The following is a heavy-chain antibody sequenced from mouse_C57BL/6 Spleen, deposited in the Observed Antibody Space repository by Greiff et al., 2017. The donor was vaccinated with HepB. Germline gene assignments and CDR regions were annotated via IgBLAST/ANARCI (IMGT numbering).Heavy chain of an antibody. D-gene: IGHD1-1*01. Sequence: QVQLQQPGAELVKPGASVKLSCKASGYTFTSYWMHWVKQRPGRGLEWIGRIAPNSGGTKYNQKFKSKATVTVDKSSSTAYMQLSSLTSEDSAVYYCARGTLATVVPFDYWGQGTTLTVSS. CDR2: IAPNSGGT. J-gene: IGHJ2*01. CDR3: ARGTLATVVPFDY. V-gene: IGHV1-72*01. CDR1: GYTFTSYW.